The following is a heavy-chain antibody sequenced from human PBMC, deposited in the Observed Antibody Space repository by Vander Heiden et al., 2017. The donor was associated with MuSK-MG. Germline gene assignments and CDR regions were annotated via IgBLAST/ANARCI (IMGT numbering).Heavy chain of an antibody. J-gene: IGHJ4*02. V-gene: IGHV3-23*01. CDR3: AKARVVAATPNDY. D-gene: IGHD2-15*01. CDR1: GFTFSSYA. Sequence: EVQLLESGGGLVQPGGSLRLSCAPPGFTFSSYAMSWVRQAPGKGLEWVSAISGSGGSTYYADSVKGRFTISRDNSKNTLYLQMNSLRAEDTAVYYCAKARVVAATPNDYWGQGTLVTVSS. CDR2: ISGSGGST.